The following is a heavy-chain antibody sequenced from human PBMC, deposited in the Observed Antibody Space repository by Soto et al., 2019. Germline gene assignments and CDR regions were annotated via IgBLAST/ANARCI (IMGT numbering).Heavy chain of an antibody. D-gene: IGHD5-18*01. V-gene: IGHV4-30-2*02. Sequence: SETLSLTCAVSGGSISSGGYSWSWIRQPPGKGLEWIGYIYHSGSTYYNPSLKSRVTISVDRSKNQFSLKLRSVTAADTAVYYCAGDRSYNYGYWWFDPWGQGTLVTVSS. CDR1: GGSISSGGYS. J-gene: IGHJ5*02. CDR3: AGDRSYNYGYWWFDP. CDR2: IYHSGST.